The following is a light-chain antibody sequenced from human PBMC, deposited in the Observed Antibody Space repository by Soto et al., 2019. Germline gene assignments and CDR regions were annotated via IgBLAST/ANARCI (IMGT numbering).Light chain of an antibody. CDR3: QQRSNWPPVIT. Sequence: EIVLTQSPATLSLTTGERATLSCRASQTFSSHLAWYQQKPGQAPRLLIYDASKRATGIPARFSGRGSGTDFTLTISSLEPEAFAVYYCQQRSNWPPVITFGQGTRLEIK. CDR1: QTFSSH. CDR2: DAS. J-gene: IGKJ5*01. V-gene: IGKV3-11*01.